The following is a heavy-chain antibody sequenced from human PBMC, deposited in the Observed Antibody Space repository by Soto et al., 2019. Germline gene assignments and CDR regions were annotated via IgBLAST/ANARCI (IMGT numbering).Heavy chain of an antibody. CDR1: GFTFSSYS. J-gene: IGHJ6*03. D-gene: IGHD5-18*01. V-gene: IGHV3-21*01. Sequence: EVQLVESGGGLVKPGGSLRLSCAASGFTFSSYSMNWVRQAPGKGLEWVSSISSSSSYIYYADSVKGRFTISRDNAKNSLHLQMISLRAEDTAVYYCARSGIQLWSPTSYYYYMDVWGKGTTVTVSS. CDR3: ARSGIQLWSPTSYYYYMDV. CDR2: ISSSSSYI.